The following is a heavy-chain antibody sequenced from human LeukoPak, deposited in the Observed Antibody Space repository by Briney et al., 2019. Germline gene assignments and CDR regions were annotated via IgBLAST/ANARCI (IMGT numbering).Heavy chain of an antibody. J-gene: IGHJ4*02. CDR1: NDSINNYY. D-gene: IGHD3-10*01. CDR2: IYHTGST. V-gene: IGHV4-59*01. Sequence: SETLSLTCTVSNDSINNYYWNWIRQPPGKGLEWIGYIYHTGSTNYNPSLKSRVTISVDTSKNQFSLKLSSVTAADTAVYYCARGSRGVINYWGQGTLVTVSS. CDR3: ARGSRGVINY.